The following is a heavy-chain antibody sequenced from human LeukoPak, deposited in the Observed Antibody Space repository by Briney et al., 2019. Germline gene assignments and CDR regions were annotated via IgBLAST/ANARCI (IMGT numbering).Heavy chain of an antibody. D-gene: IGHD3-22*01. CDR1: GFTFSSYE. Sequence: GSLRLSCAASGFTFSSYEMNWVRQAPGKGLEWVSYISSSGSTIYCADSVKGRFTISRENAKNSLYLQMNSLRAGDTAVYYCVRGQAGSYYDSSGPREEYFDYWGQGTLATVSS. V-gene: IGHV3-48*03. CDR3: VRGQAGSYYDSSGPREEYFDY. J-gene: IGHJ4*02. CDR2: ISSSGSTI.